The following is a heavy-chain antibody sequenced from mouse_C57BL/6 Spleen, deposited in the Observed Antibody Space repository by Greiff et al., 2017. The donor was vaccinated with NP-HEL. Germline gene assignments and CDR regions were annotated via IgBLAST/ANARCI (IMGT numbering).Heavy chain of an antibody. D-gene: IGHD1-1*01. CDR2: INYDGSST. CDR1: GFTFSDYY. J-gene: IGHJ1*03. CDR3: ARDPLYYGSSYWYFDV. Sequence: EVQLVDSEGGLVQPGSSMKLSCTASGFTFSDYYMAWVRQVPEKGLEWVANINYDGSSTYYLDSLKSRFIISRDNAKNILYLQMSSLKSEDTATYYCARDPLYYGSSYWYFDVWGTGTTVTVSS. V-gene: IGHV5-16*01.